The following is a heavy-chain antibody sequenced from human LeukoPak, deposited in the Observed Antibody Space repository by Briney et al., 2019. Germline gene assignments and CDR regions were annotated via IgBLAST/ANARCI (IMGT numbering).Heavy chain of an antibody. CDR2: ISGSGGST. CDR3: ARESYFDSSAYTKFDY. J-gene: IGHJ4*02. CDR1: GFTFSSYA. D-gene: IGHD3-22*01. Sequence: GGSLRLSCAASGFTFSSYAMSWVRQAPGKGLEWVSAISGSGGSTYYADSVKGRFTISRDNSKNTLYLQMNSLRAEDTAVYYCARESYFDSSAYTKFDYWGQGTLVTVSS. V-gene: IGHV3-23*01.